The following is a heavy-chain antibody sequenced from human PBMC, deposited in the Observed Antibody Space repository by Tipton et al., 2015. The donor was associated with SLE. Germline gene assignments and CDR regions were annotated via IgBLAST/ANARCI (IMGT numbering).Heavy chain of an antibody. CDR1: GGSISSSSYY. D-gene: IGHD3-3*01. CDR2: IYYSGST. CDR3: ARLTIFGVVIIGNYYYYMDV. Sequence: TLSLTCTVSGGSISSSSYYWGWIRQPPGKGLEWIGSIYYSGSTYYNPSLKSRVTISVDTSKNQFSLKLSSVTAADTAVYYCARLTIFGVVIIGNYYYYMDVWGKGTRSPSP. J-gene: IGHJ6*03. V-gene: IGHV4-39*07.